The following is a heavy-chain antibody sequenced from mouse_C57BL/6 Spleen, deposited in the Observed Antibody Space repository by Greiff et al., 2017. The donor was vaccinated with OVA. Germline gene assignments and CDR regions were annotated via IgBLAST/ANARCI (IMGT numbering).Heavy chain of an antibody. CDR2: IDPSDSYT. V-gene: IGHV1-50*01. CDR3: ARSNYSNYGFAY. Sequence: VQLQQPGAELVKPGASVKLSCKASGYTFTSYWMQWVKQRPGQGLEWIGEIDPSDSYTNYNQKFKGKATLTVDTSSSTAYMQLSSLTSEDSAVYYCARSNYSNYGFAYWGQGTLVTVSA. J-gene: IGHJ3*01. D-gene: IGHD2-5*01. CDR1: GYTFTSYW.